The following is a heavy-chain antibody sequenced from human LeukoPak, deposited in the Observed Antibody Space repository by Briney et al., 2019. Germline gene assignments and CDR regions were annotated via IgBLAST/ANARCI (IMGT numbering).Heavy chain of an antibody. J-gene: IGHJ2*01. D-gene: IGHD6-6*01. CDR1: GFTFSHYG. CDR2: IRYDGSNK. V-gene: IGHV3-30*02. CDR3: ARDVPWYFDL. Sequence: PGGSLRLSCAASGFTFSHYGMRWVRQAPGKGLEWVAFIRYDGSNKYYADSVKGRFTISRDNSKNTVNLQMNSLRAEDTAVYYCARDVPWYFDLWGRGTLVTVSS.